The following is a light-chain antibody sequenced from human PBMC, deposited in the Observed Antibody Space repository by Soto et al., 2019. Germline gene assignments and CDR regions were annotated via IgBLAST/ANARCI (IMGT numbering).Light chain of an antibody. J-gene: IGLJ3*02. Sequence: QAVVTQEPSFSVSPGRTGTLTCGLSSGSVSTSYYPSWYQQTPGQAPRTLMYSTNTRSSGVPDRFSGSILGNKAALTITGAQADDESDYYCVLYMGSGIWVFGGGTKLTVL. V-gene: IGLV8-61*01. CDR1: SGSVSTSYY. CDR3: VLYMGSGIWV. CDR2: STN.